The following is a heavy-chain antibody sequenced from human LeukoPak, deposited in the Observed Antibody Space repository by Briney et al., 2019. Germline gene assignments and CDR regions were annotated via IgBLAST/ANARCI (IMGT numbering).Heavy chain of an antibody. J-gene: IGHJ4*02. D-gene: IGHD6-13*01. CDR2: INPNSGDT. Sequence: GASVKVSCKASGYTFTDYYMHWVRQAPGQGLEWMGWINPNSGDTNYAQKFQGRVTMTRDTSINTAYMELSRLRSDDTAVYSCSVSAEAAGRCDYWGQGTLVTVSS. V-gene: IGHV1-2*02. CDR1: GYTFTDYY. CDR3: SVSAEAAGRCDY.